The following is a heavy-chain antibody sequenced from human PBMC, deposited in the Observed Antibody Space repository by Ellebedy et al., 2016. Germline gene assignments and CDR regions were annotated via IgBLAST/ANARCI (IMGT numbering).Heavy chain of an antibody. Sequence: GSLRLXXTVSGYSISSGYYWGWIRQPPGKGLEWIGSIYHSGSTYYNPSLKSRVTISVDTSKNQFSLKLSSVTAADTAVYYCASVAGDYYGSGSYRDEYNPDYWGQGTLVTVSS. CDR3: ASVAGDYYGSGSYRDEYNPDY. D-gene: IGHD3-10*01. CDR1: GYSISSGYY. V-gene: IGHV4-38-2*02. J-gene: IGHJ4*02. CDR2: IYHSGST.